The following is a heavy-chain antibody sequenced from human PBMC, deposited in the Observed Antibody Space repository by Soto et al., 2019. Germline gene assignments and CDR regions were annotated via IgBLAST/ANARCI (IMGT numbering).Heavy chain of an antibody. CDR2: ISSNSETT. J-gene: IGHJ4*02. Sequence: EMQLVESGGGLVQPGRSLRLSCVGSGFNADDYAMHWVRQPPGKGLEWVSGISSNSETTNYADSVKGRFTISRDNAKNSLFLQMNSLRPEDTALYYCAKDMKWGGMTTIHYFDSWGQGTLVTVSS. CDR1: GFNADDYA. CDR3: AKDMKWGGMTTIHYFDS. D-gene: IGHD4-17*01. V-gene: IGHV3-9*02.